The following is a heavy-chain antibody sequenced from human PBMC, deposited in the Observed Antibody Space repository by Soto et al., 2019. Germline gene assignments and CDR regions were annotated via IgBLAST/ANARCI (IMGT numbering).Heavy chain of an antibody. V-gene: IGHV3-7*05. J-gene: IGHJ6*02. CDR3: ARDWGAPGRGSALGYYYHFGMDV. CDR2: IKEDGSEA. D-gene: IGHD3-16*01. CDR1: GFTFSTYW. Sequence: EVQLVESGGGLVQPGGSLRLSCAASGFTFSTYWMNWVRQAPGKGLEWVVNIKEDGSEAYYVDSVKGRFTISRVNAKNSLYLDMNSLRGEDTAVYYCARDWGAPGRGSALGYYYHFGMDVWGQGTTVTVPS.